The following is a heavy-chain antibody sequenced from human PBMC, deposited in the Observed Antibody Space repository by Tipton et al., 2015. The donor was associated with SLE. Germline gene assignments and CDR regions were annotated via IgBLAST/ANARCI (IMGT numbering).Heavy chain of an antibody. CDR1: GFTFSNYA. V-gene: IGHV3-23*04. J-gene: IGHJ4*02. CDR3: AKDDLEYMWGSGRLDY. CDR2: ISVSGGIT. D-gene: IGHD3-16*01. Sequence: VQLVQSGGGLVQPGGSLRLSCAASGFTFSNYAMTWVRQAPGKGLEWVSSISVSGGITYYADSVKGRFTISRDNSKNTLYMQMNSLRAGDTAIYYCAKDDLEYMWGSGRLDYWGQGTLVTVSS.